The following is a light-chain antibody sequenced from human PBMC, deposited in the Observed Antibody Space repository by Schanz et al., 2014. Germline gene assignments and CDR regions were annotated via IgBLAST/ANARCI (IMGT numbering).Light chain of an antibody. CDR3: QQYLASPYT. J-gene: IGKJ2*01. Sequence: EIVLTQSPGTLSLSPGERATLSCRASQSVSSSYLAWYQQKPGQAPRLLIYGASSRATGIPARFSGSGSGTEFTLTISRLEPEDFAVYYCQQYLASPYTFGQGTKLEIK. V-gene: IGKV3-20*01. CDR2: GAS. CDR1: QSVSSSY.